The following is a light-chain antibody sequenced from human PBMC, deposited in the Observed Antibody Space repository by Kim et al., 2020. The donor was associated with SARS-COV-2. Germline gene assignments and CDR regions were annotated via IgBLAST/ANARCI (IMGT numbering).Light chain of an antibody. J-gene: IGKJ4*01. CDR2: APS. CDR3: LQDDSYPRT. Sequence: AIQMTQSPSSLSASVGDRITITCRASQRIRNELGWYQQRPGKAPKLLIYAPSSLESGVSSRFRGSGSGTYFTLTISSLQPEDSATYYCLQDDSYPRTFGGGTKVDIK. V-gene: IGKV1-6*01. CDR1: QRIRNE.